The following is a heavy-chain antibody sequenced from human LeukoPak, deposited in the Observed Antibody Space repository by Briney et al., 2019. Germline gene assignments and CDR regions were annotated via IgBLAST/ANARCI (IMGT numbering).Heavy chain of an antibody. CDR3: AKGGIIDY. CDR2: ISYDGSNK. Sequence: PGRSLRLSCAASGSTFSSYGMHWVRQAPGKGLEWVAVISYDGSNKYYADSVKGRFTISRDNSKNTLYLQMNSLRAEDTAVYYCAKGGIIDYWGQGTLVTVSS. D-gene: IGHD3-16*01. J-gene: IGHJ4*02. V-gene: IGHV3-30*18. CDR1: GSTFSSYG.